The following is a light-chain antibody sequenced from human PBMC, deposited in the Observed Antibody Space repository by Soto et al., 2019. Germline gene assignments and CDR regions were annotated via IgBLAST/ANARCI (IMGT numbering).Light chain of an antibody. CDR2: DVS. V-gene: IGLV2-14*01. CDR3: SSYTTSITLNV. CDR1: SSDVGGYNY. Sequence: QSVLTQPASVSGSPGQSITISCTGTSSDVGGYNYVSWYQQHPGKAPKLMIYDVSYRPSGVSNRFSGSKSGNTASLTISGLQAEDEAEYYCSSYTTSITLNVFGAWTKVTVL. J-gene: IGLJ1*01.